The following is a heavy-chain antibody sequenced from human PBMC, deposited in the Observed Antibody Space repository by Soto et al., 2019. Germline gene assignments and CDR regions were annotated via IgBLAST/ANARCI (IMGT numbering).Heavy chain of an antibody. J-gene: IGHJ3*02. CDR3: ARGVAQGYAFDM. CDR2: IWSDGSDK. Sequence: QVQLVESGGGVVQPGRSLRLSCAASGFTFSSYGMHWVRQAPGKGLEWVAVIWSDGSDKYYADSVKGRFTISRDNSKNTLYLQMNGVRAEDTAVYYCARGVAQGYAFDMWGRGTVVTVSS. CDR1: GFTFSSYG. V-gene: IGHV3-33*01. D-gene: IGHD2-15*01.